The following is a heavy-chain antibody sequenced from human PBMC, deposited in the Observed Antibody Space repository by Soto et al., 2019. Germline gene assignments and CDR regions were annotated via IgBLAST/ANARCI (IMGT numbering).Heavy chain of an antibody. Sequence: SETLSLTCTVSGGSISSYYWSWIRQPPGKGLEWIGYIYYSGSTNYNPSLKSRVTISVDTSKNQFSLKLSSVTAADTAVYYCASLDYGDRLSFDYWGQGTLVTSPQ. CDR1: GGSISSYY. J-gene: IGHJ4*02. D-gene: IGHD4-17*01. CDR3: ASLDYGDRLSFDY. CDR2: IYYSGST. V-gene: IGHV4-59*01.